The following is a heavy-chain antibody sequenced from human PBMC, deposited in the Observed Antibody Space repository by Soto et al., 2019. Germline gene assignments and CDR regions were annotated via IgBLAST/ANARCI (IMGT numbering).Heavy chain of an antibody. Sequence: VGSLRLSCAASGFTFSSYSMNWVRQAPGKGLEWVSSISSSSSYIYYADSVKGRFTISRDNAKNSLYLQMNSLRAEDTAVYYCARDQGAAGDYYYYGMDVWGQGTTVTV. V-gene: IGHV3-21*01. CDR2: ISSSSSYI. J-gene: IGHJ6*02. D-gene: IGHD6-13*01. CDR1: GFTFSSYS. CDR3: ARDQGAAGDYYYYGMDV.